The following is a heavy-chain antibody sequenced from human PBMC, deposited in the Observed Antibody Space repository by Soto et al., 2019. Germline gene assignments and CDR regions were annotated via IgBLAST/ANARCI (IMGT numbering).Heavy chain of an antibody. J-gene: IGHJ6*02. CDR2: ISYSGAT. D-gene: IGHD3-10*01. CDR3: ARYMVRRIGGYYYSYGMDV. CDR1: GASMSSDY. V-gene: IGHV4-59*01. Sequence: SETLSLTCTVSGASMSSDYWNWIRQPPGKGLEWIGYISYSGATNYNPSLKSRVTISVDTSKNQLSLKLTSVTAADTAVYYCARYMVRRIGGYYYSYGMDVWGQGTTVTVSS.